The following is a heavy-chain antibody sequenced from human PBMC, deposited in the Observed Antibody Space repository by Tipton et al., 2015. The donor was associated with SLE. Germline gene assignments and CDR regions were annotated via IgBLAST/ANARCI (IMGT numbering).Heavy chain of an antibody. CDR3: ARDLRSGGYYYYYYMDV. V-gene: IGHV4-59*01. J-gene: IGHJ6*03. D-gene: IGHD1-14*01. Sequence: TLSLTCTVSGGSISSYYWSWIRQPPGKGLEWIGYIYYSGSTNYNPSLKSRVTISVDTSKNQFSLKLSSVTAADTAVYYCARDLRSGGYYYYYYMDVWGNGTTVTVSS. CDR1: GGSISSYY. CDR2: IYYSGST.